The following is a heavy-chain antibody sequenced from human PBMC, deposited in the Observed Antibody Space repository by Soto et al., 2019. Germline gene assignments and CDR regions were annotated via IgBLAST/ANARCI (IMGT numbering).Heavy chain of an antibody. CDR1: GYTFSGYY. CDR3: ARSLTERYCTIVGCYTSPLYGMDG. V-gene: IGHV1-2*02. J-gene: IGHJ6*01. Sequence: SVKVSCKASGYTFSGYYIHWLRQAPGQGLEWMGWINPNSGGTNYAQKFQGRVTVTRDTPPSTAYMELSRLTSDDTAVYYCARSLTERYCTIVGCYTSPLYGMDGRAPGATVTV. CDR2: INPNSGGT. D-gene: IGHD2-8*01.